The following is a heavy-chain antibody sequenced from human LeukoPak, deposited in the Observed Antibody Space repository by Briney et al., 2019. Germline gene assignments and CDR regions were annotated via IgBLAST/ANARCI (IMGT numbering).Heavy chain of an antibody. Sequence: SETLSLTCTVSGGSISRSSYYWGWXRQPPXKGLEWIGSIYYSGSTNYNPSLKSRVTISVDTSKNQFSLKLSSVTAADTAVYYCARVYYDSSGYIWFDPWGQGTLVTVSS. CDR3: ARVYYDSSGYIWFDP. CDR2: IYYSGST. J-gene: IGHJ5*02. V-gene: IGHV4-39*07. CDR1: GGSISRSSYY. D-gene: IGHD3-22*01.